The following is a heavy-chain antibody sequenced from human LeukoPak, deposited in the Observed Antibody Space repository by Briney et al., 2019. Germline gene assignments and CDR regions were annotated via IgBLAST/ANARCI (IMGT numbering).Heavy chain of an antibody. Sequence: GGSLRLSCAASGFTFSSYAMHWVRQAPGKGLEWVAVISYDGGNKYYADSVKGRFTISRDNSKNTLYLQMNSLRAEDTAVYYCARAYYYGSGSYYTHSPLDYWGQGTLVTVSS. CDR2: ISYDGGNK. J-gene: IGHJ4*02. CDR1: GFTFSSYA. D-gene: IGHD3-10*01. CDR3: ARAYYYGSGSYYTHSPLDY. V-gene: IGHV3-30-3*01.